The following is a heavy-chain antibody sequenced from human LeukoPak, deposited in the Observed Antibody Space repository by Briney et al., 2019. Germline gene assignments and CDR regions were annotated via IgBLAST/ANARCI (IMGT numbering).Heavy chain of an antibody. Sequence: SETLSLTCAVYGGSFSGYYWSWIRQPPGKGLEWIGEINHSGSTNYNPSLKSRVTISVDTSKNQFSLRLSSVTAADTAVYYCARHGAMTTVTFQHWGQGTLVTASS. V-gene: IGHV4-34*01. CDR2: INHSGST. D-gene: IGHD4-17*01. J-gene: IGHJ1*01. CDR3: ARHGAMTTVTFQH. CDR1: GGSFSGYY.